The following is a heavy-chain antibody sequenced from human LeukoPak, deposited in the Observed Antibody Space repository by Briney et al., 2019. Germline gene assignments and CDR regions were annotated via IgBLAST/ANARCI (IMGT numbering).Heavy chain of an antibody. CDR2: IHYSGRA. V-gene: IGHV4-59*12. D-gene: IGHD6-13*01. CDR1: GGSISGYY. J-gene: IGHJ5*02. CDR3: ASSKRPAGTGWFDP. Sequence: PSETLSLTRSVSGGSISGYYWAWVRQPPGKGLEWIGQIHYSGRADYNPSLKSRITMSVDTSKNQFSLKLSSVTAADTAVYYCASSKRPAGTGWFDPWGQGTLVTVSS.